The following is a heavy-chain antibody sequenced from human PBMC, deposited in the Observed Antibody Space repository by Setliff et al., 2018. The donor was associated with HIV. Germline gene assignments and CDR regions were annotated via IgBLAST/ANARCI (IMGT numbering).Heavy chain of an antibody. CDR1: GYTFTSYG. V-gene: IGHV1-18*01. CDR3: ATARDSGWSPDY. CDR2: ISAYNGNT. J-gene: IGHJ4*02. D-gene: IGHD6-19*01. Sequence: GASVKVSCKASGYTFTSYGISWVRQAPGQGLEWMGWISAYNGNTNYAQKLQGRVTMTTETSTSTAYMELRSLRSDDTAVYYCATARDSGWSPDYWGQGTLVTVSS.